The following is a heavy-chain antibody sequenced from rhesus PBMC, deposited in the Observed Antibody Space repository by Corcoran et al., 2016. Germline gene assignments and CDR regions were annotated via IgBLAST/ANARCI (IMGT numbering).Heavy chain of an antibody. CDR1: VGSLSSKY. CDR3: ASLNPIYWYFDL. CDR2: ISGIGGST. Sequence: QVQLQESGPGLVKPSETLSPTCAVSVGSLSSKYWSWIPQPPVKGLEWIGRISGIGGSTDYNPSLKSRVTFSTDTSKNQFSLKLSSVTAADTAVYYCASLNPIYWYFDLWGPGTPITISS. V-gene: IGHV4-173*01. D-gene: IGHD4-23*01. J-gene: IGHJ2*01.